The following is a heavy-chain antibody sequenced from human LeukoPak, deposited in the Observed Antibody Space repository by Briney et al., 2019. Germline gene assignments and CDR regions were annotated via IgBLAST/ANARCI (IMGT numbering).Heavy chain of an antibody. CDR3: ARDLGDTTVAIIDY. CDR2: IWYDGSNK. Sequence: GKSLRLSCAASGFTFRNYGMHWVRQAPGKGLEWVAVIWYDGSNKYYADSVKGRFTISRDNSKNTLYLQMDSLRAEDTAVYYCARDLGDTTVAIIDYWGQGTLVTVSS. V-gene: IGHV3-33*01. D-gene: IGHD5-18*01. J-gene: IGHJ4*02. CDR1: GFTFRNYG.